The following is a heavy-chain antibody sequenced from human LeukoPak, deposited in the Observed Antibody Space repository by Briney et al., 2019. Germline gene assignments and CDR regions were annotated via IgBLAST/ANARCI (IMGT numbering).Heavy chain of an antibody. J-gene: IGHJ4*02. CDR2: IIPSGGGT. V-gene: IGHV1-46*01. CDR3: ARDSYGSDY. D-gene: IGHD3-16*01. Sequence: GASVKVSCKASGYTFSDYHIHWVRQAPGQGLEWMGRIIPSGGGTTYAQKFQGRVTMTRDMPTNIVYMELSSLRSEDTALYYCARDSYGSDYWGQGTLVTVSS. CDR1: GYTFSDYH.